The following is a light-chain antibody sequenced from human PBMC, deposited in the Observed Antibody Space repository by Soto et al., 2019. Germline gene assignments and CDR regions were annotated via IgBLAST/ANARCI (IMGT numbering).Light chain of an antibody. CDR3: QHYGSSPLT. J-gene: IGKJ4*01. V-gene: IGKV3-20*01. CDR1: QSVSSSY. Sequence: DIVLTQSPGTLSLSPGERATLSCRASQSVSSSYLAWYQQKPGQAPRLLIYGASSRATGIPHRFSGSWSGTYFTLTISRQEPDDFAVYYCQHYGSSPLTFGGGTKLEIK. CDR2: GAS.